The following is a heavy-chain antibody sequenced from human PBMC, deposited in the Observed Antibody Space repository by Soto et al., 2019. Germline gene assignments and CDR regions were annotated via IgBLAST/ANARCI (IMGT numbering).Heavy chain of an antibody. CDR1: GFAFSNFM. V-gene: IGHV3-48*02. CDR2: ISSGSDTI. D-gene: IGHD3-22*01. J-gene: IGHJ4*02. Sequence: PGGSLRLSCAASGFAFSNFMMIWVRQAPGKGLEWVSHISSGSDTIYYADSVKGRFTISRDNAKNSLYLQMNSLRDEDTAVYYCARAPVTYYYDSSGYYFDYWGQGTLVTVSS. CDR3: ARAPVTYYYDSSGYYFDY.